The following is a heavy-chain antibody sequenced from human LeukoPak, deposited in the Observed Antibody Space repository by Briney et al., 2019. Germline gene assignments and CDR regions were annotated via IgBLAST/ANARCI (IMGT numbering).Heavy chain of an antibody. Sequence: ETLSLTCTVSGGSISSSSHHWGWIRQSPGKGLEWVSAISGSGGSTYYADSVKGRFTISRDNSKNTLYLQMNSLRAEDTAVYYCASAVRGSSVDYWGQGTLVTVSS. J-gene: IGHJ4*02. V-gene: IGHV3-23*01. CDR1: GGSISSSSHH. CDR2: ISGSGGST. CDR3: ASAVRGSSVDY.